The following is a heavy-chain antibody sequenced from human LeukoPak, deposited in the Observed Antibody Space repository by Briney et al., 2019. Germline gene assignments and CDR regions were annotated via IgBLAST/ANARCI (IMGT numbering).Heavy chain of an antibody. V-gene: IGHV3-23*01. CDR3: AKDVGYCSSTTCYKPFDY. D-gene: IGHD2-2*02. J-gene: IGHJ4*02. CDR1: GFTFGNYA. CDR2: VDSTGTHT. Sequence: PGGSLRLSCAASGFTFGNYAMSWVRQAPGKGLEWVSGVDSTGTHTYHADSVKGRFTISRDNSKNTLYLHMTSLRGEDTAVYFCAKDVGYCSSTTCYKPFDYWGQGTLVTVSS.